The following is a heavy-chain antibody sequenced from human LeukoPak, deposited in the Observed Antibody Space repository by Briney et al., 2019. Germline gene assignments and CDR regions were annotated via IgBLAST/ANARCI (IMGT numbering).Heavy chain of an antibody. CDR3: AXPSXMVGATVGFDY. D-gene: IGHD1-26*01. CDR2: ISGSGSST. V-gene: IGHV3-23*01. CDR1: GFTFSSYA. Sequence: GGSLRLSCAASGFTFSSYAMSWVRQAPGKGLEWVSAISGSGSSTYYADSVKGRFTISRDNSKNTLYLQMNSLRAEDTAVYYXAXPSXMVGATVGFDYWGQGTLVTVSS. J-gene: IGHJ4*02.